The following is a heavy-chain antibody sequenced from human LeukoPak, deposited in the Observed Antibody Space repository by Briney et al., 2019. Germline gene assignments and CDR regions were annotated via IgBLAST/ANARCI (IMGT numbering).Heavy chain of an antibody. D-gene: IGHD1-26*01. CDR3: ARRLEYSGSKGVFDY. Sequence: PGGDLRLSCASSGFTVTTNYMTWVHQAPGKGLEGVSIISSGGYTAYADSVKGRSTISRDNSKNTQDFQMNSLRAEDTAVYYCARRLEYSGSKGVFDYWGQGTLVTVSS. V-gene: IGHV3-66*01. CDR1: GFTVTTNY. CDR2: ISSGGYT. J-gene: IGHJ4*02.